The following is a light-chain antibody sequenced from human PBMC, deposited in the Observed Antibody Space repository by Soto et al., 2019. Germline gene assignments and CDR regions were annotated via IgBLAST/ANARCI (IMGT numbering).Light chain of an antibody. CDR3: CSYAGSSTSL. CDR2: EGS. J-gene: IGLJ2*01. V-gene: IGLV2-23*01. CDR1: SSDVGSYNL. Sequence: QSVLTQPASVSGSPGQSITISCTGTSSDVGSYNLVSWYQHHPGKAPKLMIYEGSKRPSGVSNRFSGSKSGNTASLTISGLQAEDEANYYCCSYAGSSTSLFGGGTQLTVL.